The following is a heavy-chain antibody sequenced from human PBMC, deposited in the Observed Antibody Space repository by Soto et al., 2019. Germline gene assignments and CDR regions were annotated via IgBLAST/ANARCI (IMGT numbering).Heavy chain of an antibody. Sequence: ELQLLESGGGLVQPGGSLRLSCADSGFTFSSYAMSWVRQAPGKGLEWVSAIRGSGGKTFYVESVKGRFTISRDNSKKSLYLQMNSLRGEDTAVYYCAKGITILGMGGVPFDIWGQGTLVTVSS. CDR1: GFTFSSYA. J-gene: IGHJ3*02. D-gene: IGHD3-3*01. V-gene: IGHV3-23*01. CDR3: AKGITILGMGGVPFDI. CDR2: IRGSGGKT.